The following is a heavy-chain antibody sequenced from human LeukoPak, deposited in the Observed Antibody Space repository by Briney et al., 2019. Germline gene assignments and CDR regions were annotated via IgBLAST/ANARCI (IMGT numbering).Heavy chain of an antibody. CDR3: ARDFPNYYGSGSTAFDI. CDR2: IYHSGST. CDR1: DYSISSDSY. D-gene: IGHD3-10*01. J-gene: IGHJ3*02. Sequence: PSETLSLTCIVSDYSISSDSYWGWVRQPPGKGLEWIASIYHSGSTHYSPSHKSRVTISVDTSKNQFSLKLSSVTAADTAVYYCARDFPNYYGSGSTAFDIWGQGTMVTVSS. V-gene: IGHV4-38-2*02.